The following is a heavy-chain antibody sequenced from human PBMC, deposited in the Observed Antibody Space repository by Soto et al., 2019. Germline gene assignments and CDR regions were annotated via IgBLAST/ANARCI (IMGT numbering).Heavy chain of an antibody. D-gene: IGHD3-16*01. J-gene: IGHJ4*02. CDR1: GGSISSGGYS. CDR3: ARGPPFH. Sequence: QLQLQESGSGRVKPSQTLSLTCAVSGGSISSGGYSWSWIRQPPGKGLEWIGYIYHSGSTYYNPSPKSRVTISVDRSKNQFSLKLSSVTAADTAVYYCARGPPFHWGQGPLVTVSS. CDR2: IYHSGST. V-gene: IGHV4-30-2*01.